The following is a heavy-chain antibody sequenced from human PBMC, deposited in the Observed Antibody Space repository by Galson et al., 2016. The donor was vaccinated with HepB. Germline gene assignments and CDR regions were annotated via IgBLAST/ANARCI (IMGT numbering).Heavy chain of an antibody. CDR2: FDPEEGEK. V-gene: IGHV1-24*01. D-gene: IGHD5-12*01. CDR3: ATERSGYDFAFDI. CDR1: GFPLTDLS. Sequence: SVKVSCKVSGFPLTDLSINWLRQTPTKGLEWMGGFDPEEGEKIYAQTFQGRLTFTEDTPTDTAYMDLSGLRSEDTAIYYCATERSGYDFAFDIWGQGTAVTVSS. J-gene: IGHJ3*02.